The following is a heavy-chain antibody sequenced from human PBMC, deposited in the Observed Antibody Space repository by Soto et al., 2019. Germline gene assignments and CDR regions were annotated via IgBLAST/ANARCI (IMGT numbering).Heavy chain of an antibody. CDR3: ARKGDYVSIDS. J-gene: IGHJ5*01. D-gene: IGHD4-17*01. CDR1: GFTFSDYY. Sequence: GGSLRLSCAASGFTFSDYYMSWIRQAPGKGLEYVSYITGDGSATYYADSVRGRFTISRDNAKNSLYLQMNSLRAEDTAVYYCARKGDYVSIDSWGQGTLVTVSS. V-gene: IGHV3-11*01. CDR2: ITGDGSAT.